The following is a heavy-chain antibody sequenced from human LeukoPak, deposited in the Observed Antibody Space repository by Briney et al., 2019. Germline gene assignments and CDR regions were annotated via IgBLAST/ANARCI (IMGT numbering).Heavy chain of an antibody. CDR3: ARAGYCSGGSCYYYYYYYMDV. CDR2: ISAYNGNT. D-gene: IGHD2-15*01. J-gene: IGHJ6*03. Sequence: GASVKVSCKASGYTFTSYGISWVRQAPGQGLEWMGWISAYNGNTNYAQKLQGRVTMTTDTSTSTAYMELRSLRSDDTAVYYCARAGYCSGGSCYYYYYYYMDVWGKGTTVTVSS. V-gene: IGHV1-18*01. CDR1: GYTFTSYG.